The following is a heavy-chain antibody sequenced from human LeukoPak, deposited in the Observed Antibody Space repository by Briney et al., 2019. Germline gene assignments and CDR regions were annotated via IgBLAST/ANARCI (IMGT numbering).Heavy chain of an antibody. Sequence: GGSLRLSCAAYGFTFRNYGIHWIRQAPGKGLEWVAFVRYDSTKKYYADSVKGRFTISRDNFKNTLDLQMNSLRPEDTAVYHCAKDEATIGYSYYYMDVWGKGTMVTISS. CDR3: AKDEATIGYSYYYMDV. CDR1: GFTFRNYG. J-gene: IGHJ6*03. V-gene: IGHV3-30*02. CDR2: VRYDSTKK. D-gene: IGHD5-12*01.